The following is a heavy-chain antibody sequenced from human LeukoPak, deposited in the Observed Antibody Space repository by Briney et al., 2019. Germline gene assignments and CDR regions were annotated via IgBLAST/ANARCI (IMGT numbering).Heavy chain of an antibody. CDR2: VKQDGGEE. D-gene: IGHD3-16*01. V-gene: IGHV3-7*01. CDR1: GFTFSSYW. J-gene: IGHJ6*02. Sequence: GGSLRLSCAASGFTFSSYWMNWVRQAPGKGLEWVANVKQDGGEESYVDSVKGRFTISRDNAKNSLYPQMNSLRAEDTAVYYCARVQVLGESLSSYRGMDVWGQGTTVTVSS. CDR3: ARVQVLGESLSSYRGMDV.